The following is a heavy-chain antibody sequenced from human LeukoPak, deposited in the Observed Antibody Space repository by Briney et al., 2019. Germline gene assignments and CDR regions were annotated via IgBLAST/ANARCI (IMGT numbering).Heavy chain of an antibody. CDR1: GYTFTSYW. D-gene: IGHD4-23*01. Sequence: GAYLKISCKASGYTFTSYWIGWLRQMPGKGLEWMGIIYPADSDTRYSPSFQGQVTISADKSISTAYLHWSSLKASDTALYYCARPQNSGVDYWGQGTLVTVSS. CDR2: IYPADSDT. J-gene: IGHJ4*02. V-gene: IGHV5-51*01. CDR3: ARPQNSGVDY.